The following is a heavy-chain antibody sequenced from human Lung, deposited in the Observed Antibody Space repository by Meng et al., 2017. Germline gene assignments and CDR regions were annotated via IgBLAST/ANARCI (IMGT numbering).Heavy chain of an antibody. CDR2: INTDNGDT. J-gene: IGHJ4*02. Sequence: QVQLVQSGAEVKKPGASVKVSCQASGYSFTTYGMHWLRQAPGQRLEWMGWINTDNGDTHYSQKFQGRVTITRDTSARTAYMELSSLRFEDTAVYFCARDERGGPYYFDYWGQGTLVTVSS. CDR3: ARDERGGPYYFDY. V-gene: IGHV1-3*04. CDR1: GYSFTTYG.